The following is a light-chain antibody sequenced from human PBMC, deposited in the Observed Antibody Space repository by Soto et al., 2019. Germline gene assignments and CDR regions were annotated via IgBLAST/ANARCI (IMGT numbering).Light chain of an antibody. CDR2: GAS. V-gene: IGKV3-15*01. J-gene: IGKJ4*02. Sequence: ENEMTQSPSSLSASVGERATLSCRASQSVSNYLAWYQQKPGQAPRLLIYGASTRAAGIPARFSGSGSGTEFTLTISSLHSEDFAVYYCQQYNSCPLTFGGGTKVDI. CDR3: QQYNSCPLT. CDR1: QSVSNY.